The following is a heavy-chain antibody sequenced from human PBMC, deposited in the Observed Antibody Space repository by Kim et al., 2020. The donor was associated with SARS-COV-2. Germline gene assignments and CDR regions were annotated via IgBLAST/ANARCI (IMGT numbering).Heavy chain of an antibody. D-gene: IGHD6-19*01. Sequence: VSVKSRITSNPDTSKNQFSLQLNSVTPEDTAVYYCAREAGTSYYYYGMDVWGQGTTVTVSS. V-gene: IGHV6-1*01. J-gene: IGHJ6*02. CDR3: AREAGTSYYYYGMDV.